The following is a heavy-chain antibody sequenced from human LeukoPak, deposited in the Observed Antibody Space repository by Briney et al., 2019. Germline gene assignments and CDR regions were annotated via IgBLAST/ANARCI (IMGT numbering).Heavy chain of an antibody. CDR2: IYYSGST. D-gene: IGHD3-22*01. J-gene: IGHJ3*02. CDR1: GGSISSGDYY. Sequence: PSETLSLTCTVSGGSISSGDYYWSWIRQPPGKGLEWIGYIYYSGSTYYNPSLRSRVTISVDTSKNQFSLKLSSVAAADMAVYYCARARDSSGPISSAFDIWGQGTMVTVSS. V-gene: IGHV4-30-4*08. CDR3: ARARDSSGPISSAFDI.